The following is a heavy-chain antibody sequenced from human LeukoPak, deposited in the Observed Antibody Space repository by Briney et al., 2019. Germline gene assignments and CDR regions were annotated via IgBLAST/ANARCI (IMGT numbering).Heavy chain of an antibody. V-gene: IGHV3-7*05. CDR3: ASPHILTGYQYYFDY. J-gene: IGHJ4*02. CDR2: IKQDGSEK. D-gene: IGHD3-9*01. Sequence: PGGSLRLSCAASGFTFSSHWMSWVRQAPGKGLEWVANIKQDGSEKDYVDSVKGRFTISRDNAKNSLYLQMNSLRAEDTAVYYCASPHILTGYQYYFDYWGQGTLVTVSS. CDR1: GFTFSSHW.